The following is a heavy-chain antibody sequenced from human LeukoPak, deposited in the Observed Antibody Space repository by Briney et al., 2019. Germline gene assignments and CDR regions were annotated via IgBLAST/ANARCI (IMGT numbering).Heavy chain of an antibody. CDR1: GFTFSSYG. CDR2: ISYDGSNK. D-gene: IGHD3-22*01. Sequence: GGSLRLSCAASGFTFSSYGMHWVRQAPGKGLEWVAVISYDGSNKYYADSVKGRFTISRDNSKNTLYLQMNSLRAEDTAVYYCARSYYDSSGYVMDVWGQGTTVTVSS. V-gene: IGHV3-30*03. J-gene: IGHJ6*02. CDR3: ARSYYDSSGYVMDV.